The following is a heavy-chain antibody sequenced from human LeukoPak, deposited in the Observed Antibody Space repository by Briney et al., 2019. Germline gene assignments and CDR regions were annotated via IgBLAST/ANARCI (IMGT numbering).Heavy chain of an antibody. Sequence: GGSLRLTCAASGFTFSSYTMSWVRQAPGKGLDWVAVISNDGSKKYYADSVKGRFTISRDNSKNTLSLQVSSLRTEDTAVYYCAKDRYSYAFEYSDSWGQGTLVTVSS. V-gene: IGHV3-30*18. CDR2: ISNDGSKK. CDR1: GFTFSSYT. J-gene: IGHJ4*02. CDR3: AKDRYSYAFEYSDS. D-gene: IGHD5-18*01.